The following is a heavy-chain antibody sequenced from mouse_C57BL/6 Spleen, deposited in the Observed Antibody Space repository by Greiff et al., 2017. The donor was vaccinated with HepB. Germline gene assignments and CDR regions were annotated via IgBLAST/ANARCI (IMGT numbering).Heavy chain of an antibody. CDR3: ARRRAYGNYEYYAMDY. J-gene: IGHJ4*01. CDR1: GYTFTSYG. CDR2: IYPRSGNT. D-gene: IGHD2-10*02. V-gene: IGHV1-81*01. Sequence: QVQLQQSGAELARPGASVKLSCKASGYTFTSYGIRWVKQRTGQGLEWIGEIYPRSGNTYYNEKFKGKATLTADKSYSTAYMELRILTSEDSAVSFCARRRAYGNYEYYAMDYWGQGASVTVSS.